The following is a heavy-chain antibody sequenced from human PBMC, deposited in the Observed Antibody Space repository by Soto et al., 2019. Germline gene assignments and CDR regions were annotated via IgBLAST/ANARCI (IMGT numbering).Heavy chain of an antibody. D-gene: IGHD2-2*01. CDR3: GRGRKGRYSSITCCSTGYYYYYCMDV. Sequence: SETLCLTCAVYGGSLRGYYWSWIRQPPGKGLEWMGEINQSGSTNYNPALKRRGTISVDTYKKQFSLKLSAVTAAETAVEYCGRGRKGRYSSITCCSTGYYYYYCMDVWGQGTTVTVSS. J-gene: IGHJ6*02. CDR2: INQSGST. V-gene: IGHV4-34*01. CDR1: GGSLRGYY.